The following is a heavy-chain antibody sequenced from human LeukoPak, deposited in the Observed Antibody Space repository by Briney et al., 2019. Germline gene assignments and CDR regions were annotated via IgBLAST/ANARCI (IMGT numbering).Heavy chain of an antibody. D-gene: IGHD3-10*01. Sequence: GGSLRLSCAASGFTFSSCWMSWVRQAPGKGLEWVANIKEDGSEKYYVDSVKGRFTISRDTAKNSLYLQMNSLRADDTAVYYCARDRVCSVSGSPEYYFDYWGQGTRVTVSS. CDR1: GFTFSSCW. V-gene: IGHV3-7*01. CDR2: IKEDGSEK. J-gene: IGHJ4*02. CDR3: ARDRVCSVSGSPEYYFDY.